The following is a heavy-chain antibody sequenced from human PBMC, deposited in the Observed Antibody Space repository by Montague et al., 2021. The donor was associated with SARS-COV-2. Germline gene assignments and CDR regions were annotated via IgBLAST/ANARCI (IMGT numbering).Heavy chain of an antibody. CDR1: GVSVNSGSHY. D-gene: IGHD5-18*01. V-gene: IGHV4-61*01. CDR2: VYYRGTT. CDR3: AREARGYSYGVFPGFDY. J-gene: IGHJ4*02. Sequence: SETLSLTCSVSGVSVNSGSHYWSWIRQPPGKGLEWIGYVYYRGTTKYNPSLQSRVSISLDTSNNQFSLSLRSVTSADSAVYFCAREARGYSYGVFPGFDYWGLGVLVTVSS.